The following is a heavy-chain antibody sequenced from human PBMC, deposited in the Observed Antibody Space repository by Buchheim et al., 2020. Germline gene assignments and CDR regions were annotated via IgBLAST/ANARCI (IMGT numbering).Heavy chain of an antibody. CDR3: AKGGYCSSSDCYRAYYYYNMDA. Sequence: EVQLLESGGGLVQPGGSLRLSCAASGFTFNKYAMNWVRQVPGKGLEWVSGIIGSGSRTYYADSVKGRLTISRDTSKGTLFMPMNSMRAEDTAVYYCAKGGYCSSSDCYRAYYYYNMDAWGQGTT. CDR2: IIGSGSRT. J-gene: IGHJ6*02. CDR1: GFTFNKYA. V-gene: IGHV3-23*01. D-gene: IGHD2-2*01.